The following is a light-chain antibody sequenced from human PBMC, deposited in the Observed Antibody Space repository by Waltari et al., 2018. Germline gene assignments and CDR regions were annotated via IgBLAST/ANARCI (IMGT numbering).Light chain of an antibody. V-gene: IGLV2-11*01. Sequence: QSALTQPRSVSGSPGQSVTISCTGTSSNVGTYKYVSWYQQHPGKAPRRIIYDVYKRPSGVPDRFSGSKSGNTASLTISGLQAEDEADYYCCSYAGSYTYVFGSVTEVTVL. CDR2: DVY. CDR1: SSNVGTYKY. J-gene: IGLJ1*01. CDR3: CSYAGSYTYV.